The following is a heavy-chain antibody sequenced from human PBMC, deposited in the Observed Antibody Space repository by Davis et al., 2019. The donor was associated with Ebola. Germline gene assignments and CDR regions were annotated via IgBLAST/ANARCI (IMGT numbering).Heavy chain of an antibody. Sequence: ASVKVSCKASGYSFISHDINWVRKASGQRHEWMGWMSPNTGNTGLEQKFQGRLTMTRDTSISTAYMELSSLRSEDTAVYYCATCRGDCRGAFDIWGQGTMVTVSS. D-gene: IGHD2-21*02. V-gene: IGHV1-8*01. CDR3: ATCRGDCRGAFDI. J-gene: IGHJ3*02. CDR1: GYSFISHD. CDR2: MSPNTGNT.